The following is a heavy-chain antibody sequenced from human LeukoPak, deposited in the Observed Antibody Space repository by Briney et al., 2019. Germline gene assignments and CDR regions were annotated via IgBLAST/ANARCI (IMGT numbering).Heavy chain of an antibody. Sequence: GGSLRLSCAASGFTVSSNYMTWVRQAPGKGLEWVSVIYSGGSIYYADSVKGRFTISRDNSKNTLYLQMNSLRAEDTAVFYCARDSRWGTGAFDIWGQGTMVTVSS. V-gene: IGHV3-66*01. D-gene: IGHD2-8*02. J-gene: IGHJ3*02. CDR2: IYSGGSI. CDR1: GFTVSSNY. CDR3: ARDSRWGTGAFDI.